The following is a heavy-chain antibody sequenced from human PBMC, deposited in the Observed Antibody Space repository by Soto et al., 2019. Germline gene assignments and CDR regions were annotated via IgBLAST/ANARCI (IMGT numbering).Heavy chain of an antibody. Sequence: GGSLRLSCAASGFTFSTYNMHWVRQAPGKGLEWVSSIGTRSDIYYADSVKGRFTISRDNAKNTLSLQMNSLRAEDTGVYYCAREETAWPLAYGLDVWGQGTTVTVSS. CDR1: GFTFSTYN. J-gene: IGHJ6*02. D-gene: IGHD2-21*02. CDR3: AREETAWPLAYGLDV. V-gene: IGHV3-21*01. CDR2: IGTRSDI.